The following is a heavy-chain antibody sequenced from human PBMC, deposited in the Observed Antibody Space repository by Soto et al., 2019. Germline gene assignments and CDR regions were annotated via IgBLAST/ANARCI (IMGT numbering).Heavy chain of an antibody. J-gene: IGHJ6*02. CDR1: GYSFTSYW. CDR2: IDPSDSYT. D-gene: IGHD6-19*01. Sequence: GESLKISCKGSGYSFTSYWISWVRQMPGKGLEWMGRIDPSDSYTNYSPSFQGHVTISADKSISTAYLQWSSLKASDTAMYYCARGYSSGWYGAHYYYYGMDVWGQGTTVTVSS. V-gene: IGHV5-10-1*01. CDR3: ARGYSSGWYGAHYYYYGMDV.